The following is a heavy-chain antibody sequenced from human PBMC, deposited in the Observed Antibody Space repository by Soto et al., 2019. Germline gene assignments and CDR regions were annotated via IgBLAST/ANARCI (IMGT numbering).Heavy chain of an antibody. D-gene: IGHD6-6*01. Sequence: PGGSLSLSCAASGFTFTSYGMRWVRQAPGKGLEWVAKIKQDGSEKYYVDSVKGRFTISRDNAKNSLYLQMNSLRAEDTAVYYCARGGSSYYYYYYMDVWGKGTTVTVSS. CDR1: GFTFTSYG. V-gene: IGHV3-7*01. CDR3: ARGGSSYYYYYYMDV. J-gene: IGHJ6*03. CDR2: IKQDGSEK.